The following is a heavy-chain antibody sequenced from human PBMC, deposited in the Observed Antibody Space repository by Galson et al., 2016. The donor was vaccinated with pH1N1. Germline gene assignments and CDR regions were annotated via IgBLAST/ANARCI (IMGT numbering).Heavy chain of an antibody. CDR2: ISNNNVDR. CDR3: ARDCCGTTPIDY. V-gene: IGHV3-23*01. D-gene: IGHD4-17*01. J-gene: IGHJ4*02. Sequence: SLRLSCAVSGFSIGDYGMAWVRQSPGKGLEWVATISNNNVDRHYADSVKGRFTISRDDSENTFFLEMNSLTAGDTALYYCARDCCGTTPIDYWGQGTLVTVSS. CDR1: GFSIGDYG.